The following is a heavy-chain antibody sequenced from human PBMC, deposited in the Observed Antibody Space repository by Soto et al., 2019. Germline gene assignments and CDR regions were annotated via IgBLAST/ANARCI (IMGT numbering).Heavy chain of an antibody. J-gene: IGHJ6*02. V-gene: IGHV3-21*01. D-gene: IGHD1-1*01. Sequence: GGSLRLSCAASGFTFSSYSMNWVRQAPGKXLEWVSSISSSSSYIYYADSVKGRFTISRDNAKNSLYLQMNSLRAEDTAVYYCARERDWNDGTSNYYYYYGMDVWGQGTTVTVCS. CDR1: GFTFSSYS. CDR2: ISSSSSYI. CDR3: ARERDWNDGTSNYYYYYGMDV.